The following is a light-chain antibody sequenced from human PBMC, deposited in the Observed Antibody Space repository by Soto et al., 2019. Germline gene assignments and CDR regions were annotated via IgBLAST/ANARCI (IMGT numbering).Light chain of an antibody. CDR1: SSDVGGYNY. V-gene: IGLV2-8*01. Sequence: QSALTQPPSASGSPGQSVAISCTGTSSDVGGYNYVSWYHQHPGKAPKLMIYEVNKRPSGVHDRFSGSKSGNTASLTVSGLQAEDEADYYCSSYAGSSNVFGTGTKVTVL. J-gene: IGLJ1*01. CDR2: EVN. CDR3: SSYAGSSNV.